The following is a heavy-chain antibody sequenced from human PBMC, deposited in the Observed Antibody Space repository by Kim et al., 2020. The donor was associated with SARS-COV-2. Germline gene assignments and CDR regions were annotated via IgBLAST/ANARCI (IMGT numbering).Heavy chain of an antibody. CDR3: TRVPGMTLAFWDAYDI. Sequence: GGSLRLSCAASGFTFSNSSMHWVRQASGKGLEWVGRIRSKANGYATAYAASVKGRFTISRDDSNNTPYLQMNSLKTEDTAVYYCTRVPGMTLAFWDAYDIWGQGKMVSGSS. V-gene: IGHV3-73*01. J-gene: IGHJ3*02. D-gene: IGHD1-1*01. CDR2: IRSKANGYAT. CDR1: GFTFSNSS.